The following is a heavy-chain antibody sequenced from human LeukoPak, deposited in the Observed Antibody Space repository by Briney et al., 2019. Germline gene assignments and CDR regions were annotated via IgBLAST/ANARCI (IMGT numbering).Heavy chain of an antibody. J-gene: IGHJ6*03. V-gene: IGHV3-66*01. CDR2: IYSGGST. CDR3: ARGDSSYYYMDV. D-gene: IGHD3-22*01. CDR1: GFTVSSNY. Sequence: GGSLRLSCAASGFTVSSNYMSWVRQAPGKGLEWVSVIYSGGSTYYADSVKGRFTISRENAKNSLYLQMNSLRDGDTAVYYCARGDSSYYYMDVWGKGTTVTVSS.